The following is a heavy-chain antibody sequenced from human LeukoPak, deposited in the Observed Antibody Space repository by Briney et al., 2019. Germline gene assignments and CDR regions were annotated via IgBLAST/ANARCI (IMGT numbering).Heavy chain of an antibody. CDR2: INPSDYST. D-gene: IGHD1-1*01. CDR3: ARHSLPGTTPFDY. V-gene: IGHV1-46*01. J-gene: IGHJ4*02. Sequence: ASVKVSCKASGYTFINYYMHWVRQAPGQGLEWAGVINPSDYSTTYAQKFQGRLTMTRDTSTSTVYMDLSSLRSEDTAIYYCARHSLPGTTPFDYWGQGTRVTVSS. CDR1: GYTFINYY.